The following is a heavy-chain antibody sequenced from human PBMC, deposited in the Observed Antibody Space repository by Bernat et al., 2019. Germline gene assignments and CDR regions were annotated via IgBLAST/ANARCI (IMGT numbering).Heavy chain of an antibody. V-gene: IGHV3-23*04. CDR2: ISGSGGST. J-gene: IGHJ4*02. CDR3: AKDPYSSSSLFDY. Sequence: EVQLVESGGGLVQPGGSPRLSCAASGFTCSSYAMSWVRQAPGKGLEWVSAISGSGGSTYYADSVKGRFTISRDNSKNTLYLQMNSLRAEDTAVYYCAKDPYSSSSLFDYWGQGTLVTVSS. D-gene: IGHD6-6*01. CDR1: GFTCSSYA.